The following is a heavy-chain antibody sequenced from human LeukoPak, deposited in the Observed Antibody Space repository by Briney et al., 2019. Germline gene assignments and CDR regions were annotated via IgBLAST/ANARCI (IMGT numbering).Heavy chain of an antibody. CDR1: GFTFSSYW. CDR2: IKQDGREK. D-gene: IGHD1-1*01. V-gene: IGHV3-7*01. Sequence: PGGSLRLSCAASGFTFSSYWMSWVRQAPGKGLEWVADIKQDGREKYYVDTVKGRFTISGDNAKTTLYLQMNSLRAEDTAVYYCAREVPYYFDYWGQGTLVTVSS. CDR3: AREVPYYFDY. J-gene: IGHJ4*02.